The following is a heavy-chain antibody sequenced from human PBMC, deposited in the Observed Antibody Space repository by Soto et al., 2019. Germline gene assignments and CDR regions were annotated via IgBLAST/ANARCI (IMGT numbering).Heavy chain of an antibody. Sequence: GGSLRLSCAASAFTFNNYAMSWVRQAPGKGLEWVSGIGGSGRTTYYADSVKGRFTIPRDNSNNTLFLQMNSLRAEDTAVYYCAKSRYSDSSGDFYDYWGQGTLVTVSS. D-gene: IGHD3-22*01. J-gene: IGHJ4*02. CDR1: AFTFNNYA. CDR2: IGGSGRTT. CDR3: AKSRYSDSSGDFYDY. V-gene: IGHV3-23*01.